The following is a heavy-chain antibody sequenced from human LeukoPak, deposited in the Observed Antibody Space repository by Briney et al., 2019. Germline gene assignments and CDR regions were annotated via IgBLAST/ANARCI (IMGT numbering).Heavy chain of an antibody. V-gene: IGHV4-30-2*01. CDR3: AREAYSSRSRAFDY. Sequence: PSETLSLTCTVSGGSISSGGYYWSWIRQPPGKGLEWIGYIYHSGSTYYNPSLKSRVTISVDRSKNQFFLKLSSVTAADTAVYYCAREAYSSRSRAFDYWGQGTLVTVSS. CDR1: GGSISSGGYY. J-gene: IGHJ4*02. CDR2: IYHSGST. D-gene: IGHD6-13*01.